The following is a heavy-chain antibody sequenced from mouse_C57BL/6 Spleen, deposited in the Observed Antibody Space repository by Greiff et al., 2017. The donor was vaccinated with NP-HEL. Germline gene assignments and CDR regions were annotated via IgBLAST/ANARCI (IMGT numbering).Heavy chain of an antibody. CDR3: ARWTAQVYYAMDY. CDR1: GFTFTDYY. J-gene: IGHJ4*01. Sequence: VQLKQSGPVLVKPGPSVKISCKASGFTFTDYYMHWVKQSHGKSLEWIGLVYPYNGGTSYNQKFKGKATLTVDTSSSTAYMELNSLTSEDSAVYYCARWTAQVYYAMDYWGQGTSVTVSS. V-gene: IGHV1-36*01. D-gene: IGHD3-2*02. CDR2: VYPYNGGT.